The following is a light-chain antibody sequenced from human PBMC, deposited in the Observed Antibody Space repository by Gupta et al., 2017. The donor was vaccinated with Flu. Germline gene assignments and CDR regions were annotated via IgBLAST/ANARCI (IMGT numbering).Light chain of an antibody. CDR1: SSDVWGYNL. J-gene: IGLJ2*01. CDR3: CSYASTSTVV. V-gene: IGLV2-23*01. Sequence: QCAPTRSVCVHRSPGQTSTVYCTRTSSDVWGYNLVSWYQQHPGKAPKLIIYEGSKRLSGVCDRVSGSKSGNTAFQTISVLDDDDDAYYYCCSYASTSTVVFGGGTKLTVL. CDR2: EGS.